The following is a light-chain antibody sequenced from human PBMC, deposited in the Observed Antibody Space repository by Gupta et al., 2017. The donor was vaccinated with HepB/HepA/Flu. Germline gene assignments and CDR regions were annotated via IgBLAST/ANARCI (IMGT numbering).Light chain of an antibody. CDR2: KAS. V-gene: IGLV3-25*03. CDR3: QSADSSGTYPVV. CDR1: ALPKQY. Sequence: SYELTQPPSVSVSPGQTARNTCSGDALPKQYGYWYQQKPGQAPVLVIYKASERPSGIPELFSGSSSGTTVTLTISGVQPEDEDDYYCQSADSSGTYPVVFGGGTKLPVL. J-gene: IGLJ2*01.